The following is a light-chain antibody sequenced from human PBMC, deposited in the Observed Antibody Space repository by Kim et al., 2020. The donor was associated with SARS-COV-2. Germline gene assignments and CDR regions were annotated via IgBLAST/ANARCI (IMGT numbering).Light chain of an antibody. J-gene: IGKJ2*01. V-gene: IGKV1-39*01. CDR3: QQSYGAPYS. Sequence: ASVGDRVTITCRTSQNVRRNLNWYQQKPGKAPNVLIYAASSLKSGVPSRISGSGSGTAFTLTISSLQLEDIATYYCQQSYGAPYSFGQGTKLEI. CDR1: QNVRRN. CDR2: AAS.